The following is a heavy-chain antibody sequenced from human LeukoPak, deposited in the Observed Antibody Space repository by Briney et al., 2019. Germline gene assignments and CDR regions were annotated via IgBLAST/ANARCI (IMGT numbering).Heavy chain of an antibody. J-gene: IGHJ6*03. Sequence: SETLSLTCTVSGDSISSGDYYWSWIRQPAGKGLEWIGRISSSGSTNYNPSLKSRVTMSVDTSKNQFSLKLSSVTAADTAVYYCARVNYYYYYMDVWGKGTTVTISS. CDR2: ISSSGST. V-gene: IGHV4-61*02. CDR3: ARVNYYYYYMDV. CDR1: GDSISSGDYY.